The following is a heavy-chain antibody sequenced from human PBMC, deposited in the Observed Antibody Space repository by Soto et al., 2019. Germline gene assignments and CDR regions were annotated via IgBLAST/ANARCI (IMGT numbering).Heavy chain of an antibody. D-gene: IGHD1-26*01. Sequence: QVQLEESGGGVVQPGRSLRLSCAASGFTFSSYAMHWVRQAPGKGLEWVAVISYDGSNKYYADSVKGRFTISRDNSKNTLYLQMNSLRAEDTAVYYCARGQRGPYSGSYLNYYYYYGMDVWGQGTTVTVSS. CDR3: ARGQRGPYSGSYLNYYYYYGMDV. J-gene: IGHJ6*02. V-gene: IGHV3-30-3*01. CDR2: ISYDGSNK. CDR1: GFTFSSYA.